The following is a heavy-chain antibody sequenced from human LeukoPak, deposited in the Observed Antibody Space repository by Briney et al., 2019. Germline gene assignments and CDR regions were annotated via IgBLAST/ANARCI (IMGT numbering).Heavy chain of an antibody. D-gene: IGHD3-22*01. Sequence: SETLSLTCTVSGGSISPYYWSWIRQPPGKGLEWIGYIYASGNTNYNPSLKSRVTISVDTSQKLLSLKLSSVTAADTAVYYCARTLTYYYDSSGRPDAFDIWGQGTMVTVSS. CDR2: IYASGNT. V-gene: IGHV4-4*09. CDR1: GGSISPYY. CDR3: ARTLTYYYDSSGRPDAFDI. J-gene: IGHJ3*02.